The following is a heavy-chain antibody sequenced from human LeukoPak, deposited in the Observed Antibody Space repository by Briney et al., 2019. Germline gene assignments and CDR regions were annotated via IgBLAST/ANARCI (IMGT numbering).Heavy chain of an antibody. CDR2: IWYDGSNK. J-gene: IGHJ4*02. CDR1: GFTFSSYT. Sequence: PGGSLRLSCAASGFTFSSYTMHWVRQAPGKGLEWVAVIWYDGSNKYYADSVKGRFTISRDNSKNTLYLQMNSLRAEDTAVYYCARSHRIQLWLTDYWGQGTLVTVSS. D-gene: IGHD5-18*01. V-gene: IGHV3-33*08. CDR3: ARSHRIQLWLTDY.